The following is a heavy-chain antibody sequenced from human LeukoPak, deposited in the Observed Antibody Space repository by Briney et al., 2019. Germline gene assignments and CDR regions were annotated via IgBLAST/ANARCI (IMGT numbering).Heavy chain of an antibody. V-gene: IGHV3-33*01. D-gene: IGHD2-15*01. CDR2: IWYDGSNK. CDR3: ARTYCGGSCYSDAFDI. Sequence: LAGGSLILSCAASGFTFSSYGMHWVRQAPGKGLEWVAVIWYDGSNKYYADSVKGRFTISRDNSKNTLYLQMNSLRAEDTAVYYCARTYCGGSCYSDAFDIWGQGTMVTVSS. J-gene: IGHJ3*02. CDR1: GFTFSSYG.